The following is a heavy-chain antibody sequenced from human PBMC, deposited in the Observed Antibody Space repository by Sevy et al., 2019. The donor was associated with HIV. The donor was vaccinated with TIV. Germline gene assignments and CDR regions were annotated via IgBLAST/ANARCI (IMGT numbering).Heavy chain of an antibody. CDR2: ISAYNGNT. V-gene: IGHV1-18*04. D-gene: IGHD3-22*01. CDR1: GYTFTSYG. Sequence: ASVKVSCKASGYTFTSYGISWVRQAPGQGLEWMGWISAYNGNTNYAQKLQGRVTMTTDTSTSTAYMELRSLRSDDTAVYYCERDSIVVVITLFDYWGQGTLVTVSS. J-gene: IGHJ4*02. CDR3: ERDSIVVVITLFDY.